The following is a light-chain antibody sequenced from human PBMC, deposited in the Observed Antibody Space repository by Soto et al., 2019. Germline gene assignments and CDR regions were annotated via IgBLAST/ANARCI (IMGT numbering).Light chain of an antibody. V-gene: IGKV3-15*01. CDR2: GAS. CDR1: QSVNSN. J-gene: IGKJ1*01. CDR3: QQYKNFWT. Sequence: EIVMTQSPATLSVSPGDRATLSCRASQSVNSNLAWYQQKPGQAPRLVIYGASARATGIPARFSGSGSGTEFTLYISSLQSEDFAVYYCQQYKNFWTFGQGTKVEIK.